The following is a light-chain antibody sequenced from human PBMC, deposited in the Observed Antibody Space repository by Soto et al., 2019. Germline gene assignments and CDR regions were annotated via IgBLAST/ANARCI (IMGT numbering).Light chain of an antibody. J-gene: IGKJ1*01. CDR1: QSVGTK. CDR3: QQYSSWLWT. CDR2: GAS. Sequence: IVMTQSPATLSVSPGERANLSCRASQSVGTKLAWYQQTPGQAPRLLIYGASNRATGVRARISGSVSGTEFTLTTASLQSEEFAAYYCQQYSSWLWTFGQGTKVEIK. V-gene: IGKV3-15*01.